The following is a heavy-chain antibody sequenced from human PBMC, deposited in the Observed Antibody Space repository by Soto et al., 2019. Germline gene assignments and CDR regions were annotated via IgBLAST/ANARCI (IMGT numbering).Heavy chain of an antibody. CDR1: RYTFTSNG. D-gene: IGHD5-12*01. CDR2: INTYNGDT. Sequence: QVQLVQSGAEVKKPGASVKVSCKASRYTFTSNGISWVRQAPGQGLEWMGWINTYNGDTDFVQKLQGRVTMTTDTSTSTAYMELRSLTSDDTAMYYCARDRDGYNRAFDHWGQGTLVTVSS. V-gene: IGHV1-18*01. CDR3: ARDRDGYNRAFDH. J-gene: IGHJ4*02.